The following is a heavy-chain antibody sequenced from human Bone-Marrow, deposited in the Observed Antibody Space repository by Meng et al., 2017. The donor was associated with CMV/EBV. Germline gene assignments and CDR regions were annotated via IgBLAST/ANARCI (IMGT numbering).Heavy chain of an antibody. CDR2: INSDGSST. Sequence: GGSLRLSCAASGFTFSSYWMHWVRQAPGKGLVWVSRINSDGSSTSYADSVKGRFTISRDNAKNTLYLQMNSLRAEDTAVYYCARVTGYYYYGMDVWGQGTTVTVPS. V-gene: IGHV3-74*01. J-gene: IGHJ6*02. CDR3: ARVTGYYYYGMDV. CDR1: GFTFSSYW.